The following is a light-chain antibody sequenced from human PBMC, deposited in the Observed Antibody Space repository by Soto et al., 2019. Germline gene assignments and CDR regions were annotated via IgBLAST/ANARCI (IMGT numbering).Light chain of an antibody. J-gene: IGKJ5*01. Sequence: QSPSSLSASVGDRVTITCRASQGIGNDLGWYQQKPGKAPKRLIYGASNLQSGVPSRFSGSGSGTEFTLTISSLQPEHFATYYCLQHNSYAITFGQGTRLEIK. CDR2: GAS. CDR3: LQHNSYAIT. V-gene: IGKV1-17*01. CDR1: QGIGND.